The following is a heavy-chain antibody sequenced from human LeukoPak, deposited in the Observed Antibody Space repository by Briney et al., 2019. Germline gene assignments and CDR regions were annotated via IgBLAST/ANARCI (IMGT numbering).Heavy chain of an antibody. D-gene: IGHD2-15*01. J-gene: IGHJ3*02. V-gene: IGHV3-21*01. CDR3: ARGEYCSGGSCYSAAFDI. Sequence: PGGSLRLSCAASGFTFSSYSMNWVRQAPGKGLEWVSSISSSSSYIYYADSVKGRFTISRDNAKNSLYLQMNSLRAEDTAVYYCARGEYCSGGSCYSAAFDIWGQGTMVTVSS. CDR2: ISSSSSYI. CDR1: GFTFSSYS.